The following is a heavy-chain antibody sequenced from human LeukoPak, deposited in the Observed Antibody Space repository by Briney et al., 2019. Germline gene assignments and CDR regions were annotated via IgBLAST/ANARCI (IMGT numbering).Heavy chain of an antibody. D-gene: IGHD6-6*01. V-gene: IGHV3-30*02. CDR1: GFSFSSYW. CDR3: AKDRGQAARLDFDY. CDR2: IRYDGSNK. J-gene: IGHJ4*02. Sequence: GGSLRLSCAASGFSFSSYWMSWVRQAPGKGLEWVAFIRYDGSNKYYADSVKGRFTISRDNSKNTLYLQMNSLRAEDTAVYYCAKDRGQAARLDFDYWGQGTLVTVSS.